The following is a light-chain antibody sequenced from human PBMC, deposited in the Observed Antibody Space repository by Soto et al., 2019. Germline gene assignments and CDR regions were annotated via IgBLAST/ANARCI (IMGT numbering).Light chain of an antibody. CDR2: AAS. J-gene: IGKJ2*01. Sequence: EIVMTQFPATLSGTPGERVTLSCRASQSVGKKLAWYQQKPGQAPRLIIYAASTRASDFPARFSGSGSGTDFTLNISSLQSEDFAVYYCQQYYDWPPYTFGQGTKVDMK. CDR3: QQYYDWPPYT. CDR1: QSVGKK. V-gene: IGKV3-15*01.